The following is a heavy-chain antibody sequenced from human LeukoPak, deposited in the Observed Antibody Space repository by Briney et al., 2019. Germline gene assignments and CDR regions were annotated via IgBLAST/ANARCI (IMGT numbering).Heavy chain of an antibody. CDR1: GGSISSYY. CDR3: ARTGQEWLPDY. J-gene: IGHJ4*02. CDR2: IYYSGST. Sequence: PSETLSLTCTVSGGSISSYYWSWIRQPPGKGLEWIGYIYYSGSTNYNPSLKSRVTISVDTSKNQFSLKLSSVTAADTAVYYCARTGQEWLPDYWGQGTLVTVSS. V-gene: IGHV4-59*01. D-gene: IGHD3-3*01.